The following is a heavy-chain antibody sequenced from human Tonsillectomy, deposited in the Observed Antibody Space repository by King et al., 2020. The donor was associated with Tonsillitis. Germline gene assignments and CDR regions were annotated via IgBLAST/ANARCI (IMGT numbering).Heavy chain of an antibody. J-gene: IGHJ6*02. CDR1: GGSISSGGYS. Sequence: LQLQESGSGLVKPSQTLSLTCAVSGGSISSGGYSWSWIRQPPGKGLEWIGYIYHRESPDYNPSLKSRVTISIDRYKNHLSLNLSSVTAADTAVYSCARDAGDYGMDVWGQGTTVTVSS. CDR2: IYHRESP. D-gene: IGHD4-17*01. CDR3: ARDAGDYGMDV. V-gene: IGHV4-30-2*01.